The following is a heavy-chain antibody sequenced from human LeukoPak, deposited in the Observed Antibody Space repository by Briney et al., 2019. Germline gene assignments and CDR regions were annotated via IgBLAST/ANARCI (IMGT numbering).Heavy chain of an antibody. CDR3: ASGEYDSSGYYLYYFDY. D-gene: IGHD3-22*01. CDR2: IIPIFGIA. Sequence: ASVKVSCKASGGTFSSYAISWVRQAPGQGLEWMGRIIPIFGIANYAQKFQGRVTITADKSTSTAYMELSSLRSEDTAVYYCASGEYDSSGYYLYYFDYWGQGTLVTVSS. J-gene: IGHJ4*02. V-gene: IGHV1-69*04. CDR1: GGTFSSYA.